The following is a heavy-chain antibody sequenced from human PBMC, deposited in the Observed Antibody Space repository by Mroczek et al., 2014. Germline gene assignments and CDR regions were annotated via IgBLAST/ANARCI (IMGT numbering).Heavy chain of an antibody. V-gene: IGHV1-69*01. CDR2: IIPIFGTA. CDR3: ARDYSRSAVGYYYMDV. Sequence: QVQLQESGAEVKKPGSSVKVSCKASGGTFSSYAISWVRQAPGQGLEWMGGIIPIFGTANYAQKFQGRVTITADESTSTAYMELSSLRSEDTAVYYCARDYSRSAVGYYYMDVWGKGTTVTVSS. D-gene: IGHD6-13*01. CDR1: GGTFSSYA. J-gene: IGHJ6*03.